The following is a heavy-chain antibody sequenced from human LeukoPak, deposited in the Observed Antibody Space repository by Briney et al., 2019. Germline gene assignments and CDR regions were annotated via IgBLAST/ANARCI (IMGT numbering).Heavy chain of an antibody. V-gene: IGHV3-30*02. D-gene: IGHD3-9*01. J-gene: IGHJ5*02. CDR2: IRYDGSNK. CDR3: AKDSSLTGYYNDGWSDP. CDR1: GFTFSSYG. Sequence: GGSLRLSCAASGFTFSSYGMHWVRQAPGKGLEWVAFIRYDGSNKYYADSVKGRFTISRDNSKNTLYLQMNSLRAEDTAVYYCAKDSSLTGYYNDGWSDPWGQGTLVTVSS.